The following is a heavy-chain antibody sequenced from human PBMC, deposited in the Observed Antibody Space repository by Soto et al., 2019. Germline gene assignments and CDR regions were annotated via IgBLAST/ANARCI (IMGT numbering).Heavy chain of an antibody. D-gene: IGHD3-22*01. CDR2: IKSKTDGGPT. CDR3: TTDSDSTIIIVRFDY. V-gene: IGHV3-15*07. CDR1: GFTFSNAW. J-gene: IGHJ4*01. Sequence: EVQLVESGGGLVKPGGSLRLSCAASGFTFSNAWINWVRQAPGKGLEWVGRIKSKTDGGPTDYAAPVKGRFAISRDDSNNMVYLQMNSLKIEDTAVYYCTTDSDSTIIIVRFDYWGHGTLVTVSS.